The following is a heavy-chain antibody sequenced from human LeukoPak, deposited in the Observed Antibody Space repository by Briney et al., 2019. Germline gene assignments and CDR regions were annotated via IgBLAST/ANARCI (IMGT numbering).Heavy chain of an antibody. CDR3: ARAGYYDSSGYYYFDY. CDR1: GLTFDDYG. J-gene: IGHJ4*02. Sequence: GGSLRLSRAASGLTFDDYGMSWVRQAPGKGLEWVSGINWNGGSTGYADSVKGRFTISRDNAKNSLYLQMNSLRAEDTALYYCARAGYYDSSGYYYFDYWGQGTLVTVSS. D-gene: IGHD3-22*01. CDR2: INWNGGST. V-gene: IGHV3-20*04.